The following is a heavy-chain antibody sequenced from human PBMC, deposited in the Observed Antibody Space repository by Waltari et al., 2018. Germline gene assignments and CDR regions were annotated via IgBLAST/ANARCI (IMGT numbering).Heavy chain of an antibody. CDR2: IYYGGST. CDR3: ARFNSGWSGWFDP. V-gene: IGHV4-59*01. Sequence: QVQLQESGTGVVKHSETLSLTCRVSGDSLYGYDWSWIRQTPGKGLEWIVYIYYGGSTNYNPSLKSRVTMSVDASKNQFSLKLTSVTAADTAVFYCARFNSGWSGWFDPWGQGALVIVSS. J-gene: IGHJ5*02. D-gene: IGHD6-19*01. CDR1: GDSLYGYD.